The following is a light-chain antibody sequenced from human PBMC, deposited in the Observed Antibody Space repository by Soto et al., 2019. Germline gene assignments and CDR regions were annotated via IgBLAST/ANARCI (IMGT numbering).Light chain of an antibody. CDR3: QQRSNWPPPLT. J-gene: IGKJ4*01. V-gene: IGKV3-15*01. Sequence: ERVMTQSPATLSVSPGERATLSCRASQSVGSNLAWYQQKPGQAPRLLIFGASSRATGVPARFSGSGSGTEFTLTINSLQSEDFAVYYCQQRSNWPPPLTFGGGTKVDIK. CDR2: GAS. CDR1: QSVGSN.